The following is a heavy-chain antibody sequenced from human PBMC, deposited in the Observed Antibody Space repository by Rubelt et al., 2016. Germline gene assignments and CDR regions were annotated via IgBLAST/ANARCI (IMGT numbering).Heavy chain of an antibody. CDR3: ARVSGTTNNWFDP. CDR1: GYTFTSYA. CDR2: ISAYNGNT. D-gene: IGHD1-1*01. J-gene: IGHJ5*02. V-gene: IGHV1-18*01. Sequence: QVQLVQSGSELKKPGASVKVSCKASGYTFTSYAMNWVRQAPGQGLEWMGWISAYNGNTNYAQKLPGRVTMTTDPSTSTAYMDLRSLRSDDTAVYYCARVSGTTNNWFDPWGQGTLVTVSS.